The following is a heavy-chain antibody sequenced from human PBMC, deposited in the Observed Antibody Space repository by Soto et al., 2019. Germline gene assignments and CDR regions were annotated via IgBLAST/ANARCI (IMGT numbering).Heavy chain of an antibody. CDR2: TRNKANSYTT. V-gene: IGHV3-72*01. J-gene: IGHJ4*02. CDR3: AREAYYYDSSGYYSAIDY. CDR1: GFTFSDHY. Sequence: GGSLRLSCAASGFTFSDHYMDWVRQAPGKGLEWVGRTRNKANSYTTEYAASVKGRFTISRNDSKNSLYMQMNSLKTEDTAVYYCAREAYYYDSSGYYSAIDYWGQGTLVTVSS. D-gene: IGHD3-22*01.